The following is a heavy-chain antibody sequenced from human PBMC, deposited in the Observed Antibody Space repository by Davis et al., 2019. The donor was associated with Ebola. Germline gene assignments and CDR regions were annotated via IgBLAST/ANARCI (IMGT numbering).Heavy chain of an antibody. CDR3: ARLVYYYGMDV. Sequence: MPSETLSLTCAVYGGSFSGYYWSWIRQPPGKGLEWIGEINHSESTNYNPSLKSRVTISVDTSKNQFSLKLSSVTAADTAVYYCARLVYYYGMDVWGQGTTVTVSS. J-gene: IGHJ6*02. CDR1: GGSFSGYY. CDR2: INHSEST. V-gene: IGHV4-34*01. D-gene: IGHD2-8*02.